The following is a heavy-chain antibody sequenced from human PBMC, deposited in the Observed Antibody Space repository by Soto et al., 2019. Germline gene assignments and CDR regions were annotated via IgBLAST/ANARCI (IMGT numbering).Heavy chain of an antibody. CDR1: GFTFSSYG. CDR3: AREPGGRGSYSDYYFDY. J-gene: IGHJ4*02. D-gene: IGHD1-26*01. CDR2: IWYDGSNK. V-gene: IGHV3-33*01. Sequence: QVQLVESGGGVVQPGRSLRLPCAASGFTFSSYGMHWVRQAPGKGLEWVAVIWYDGSNKYYADSVKGRFTISRDNSKNTMYLQMSSLRAEDTAVYYCAREPGGRGSYSDYYFDYWGQGTLVTVSS.